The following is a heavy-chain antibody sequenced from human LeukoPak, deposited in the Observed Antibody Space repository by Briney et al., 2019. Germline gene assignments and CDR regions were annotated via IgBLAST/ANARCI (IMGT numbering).Heavy chain of an antibody. V-gene: IGHV3-48*02. J-gene: IGHJ3*02. CDR2: ISSDSTI. CDR1: GFSFSTYS. Sequence: GGSLRLSCAASGFSFSTYSMNWVRQAPGKGLERVSYISSDSTISYADSVKGRFTISRDNTKNSLYLQMNSLRDEDTAVYYCARTSLRAFHIWGQGTMVTVSS. CDR3: ARTSLRAFHI.